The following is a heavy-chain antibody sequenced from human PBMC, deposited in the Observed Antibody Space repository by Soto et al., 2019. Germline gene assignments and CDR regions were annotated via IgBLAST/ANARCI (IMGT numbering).Heavy chain of an antibody. CDR2: ISAYNGNT. V-gene: IGHV1-18*01. Sequence: GASVKVSCKASGYTFTSYGISWVRQAPGQGLEWMGWISAYNGNTNYAQKLQGRVTMTTDTSTSTAYMELRSLRSDDTAVYYCAREGYYYGSGSYLPAGNWFAPWGQGTQVTVSS. CDR3: AREGYYYGSGSYLPAGNWFAP. D-gene: IGHD3-10*01. J-gene: IGHJ5*02. CDR1: GYTFTSYG.